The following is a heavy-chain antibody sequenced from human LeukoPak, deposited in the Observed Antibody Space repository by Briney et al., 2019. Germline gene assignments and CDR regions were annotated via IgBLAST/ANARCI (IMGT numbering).Heavy chain of an antibody. D-gene: IGHD1-26*01. CDR3: ASGSYKDPIDY. Sequence: PSETLSLTCTVPGGSISSSSYYWGWIRQPPGKGLEWIGSIYYSGSTYYDPSLKSRVTISVDTSKNQFSLKLSSVTAADTAVYYCASGSYKDPIDYWGQGTLVTVSS. CDR1: GGSISSSSYY. J-gene: IGHJ4*02. V-gene: IGHV4-39*01. CDR2: IYYSGST.